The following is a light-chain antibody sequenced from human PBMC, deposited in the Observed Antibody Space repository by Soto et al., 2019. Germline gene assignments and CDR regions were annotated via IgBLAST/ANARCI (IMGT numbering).Light chain of an antibody. Sequence: EMVFTQSPATLSFSPWEGSTLSFMASQSVSSYLAWYQQKPGQAPRLLIYDASNRATGIPARFSGSGSGTDFTLTISSLEPEDFAVYYCQQRSNWRLTFGGGTKVDIK. V-gene: IGKV3-11*01. CDR2: DAS. CDR1: QSVSSY. J-gene: IGKJ4*01. CDR3: QQRSNWRLT.